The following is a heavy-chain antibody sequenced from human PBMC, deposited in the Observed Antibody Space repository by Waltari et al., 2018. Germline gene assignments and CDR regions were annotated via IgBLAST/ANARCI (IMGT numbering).Heavy chain of an antibody. V-gene: IGHV4-59*02. D-gene: IGHD3-10*01. J-gene: IGHJ4*02. CDR1: KAPVRGYY. Sequence: EQLEESGPGWGKASETPGRKGRGEKAPVRGYYWSWIRQPPGKGLEWIGNIYYSGGTNYTPSLVSRLTISTDPSTSPFSLPLLCFPAPAPALSSCSWLRSGLSVMFDSWGQGTLVTVSS. CDR3: SWLRSGLSVMFDS. CDR2: IYYSGGT.